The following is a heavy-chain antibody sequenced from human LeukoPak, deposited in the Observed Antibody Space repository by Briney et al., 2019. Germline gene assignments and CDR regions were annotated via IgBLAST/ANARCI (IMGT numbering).Heavy chain of an antibody. D-gene: IGHD3-3*01. J-gene: IGHJ4*02. CDR3: ATLTIFGDLVDY. Sequence: ASVKVSCKVSGYTLTELSMLWVRQAPGKGLEWMGGFDPEDGETIYAQKFQGRVTMTEDTSTDTAYMELSSLRSEDTAVYYCATLTIFGDLVDYWGQGTLVTVSS. V-gene: IGHV1-24*01. CDR1: GYTLTELS. CDR2: FDPEDGET.